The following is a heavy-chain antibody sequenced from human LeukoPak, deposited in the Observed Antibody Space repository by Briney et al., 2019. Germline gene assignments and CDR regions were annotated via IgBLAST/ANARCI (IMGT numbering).Heavy chain of an antibody. CDR2: IRYDGSNK. CDR3: ARLIVVVDPGDY. D-gene: IGHD3-22*01. Sequence: GGSLRLSCAASGFTYSSYGMHWVRQAPGKGLAWVAFIRYDGSNKYYADSVKGRFTISRDNSKNPLYLQMNSLRAEDTAVYYCARLIVVVDPGDYWGQGTLVTVSS. J-gene: IGHJ4*02. V-gene: IGHV3-30*02. CDR1: GFTYSSYG.